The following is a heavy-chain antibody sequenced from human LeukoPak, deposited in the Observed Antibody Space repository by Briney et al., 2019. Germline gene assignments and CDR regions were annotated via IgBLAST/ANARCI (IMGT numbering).Heavy chain of an antibody. CDR3: ARGPFTVTTNY. D-gene: IGHD4-17*01. V-gene: IGHV1-2*02. CDR1: GYTFTAYY. J-gene: IGHJ4*02. Sequence: ASMKVSCKASGYTFTAYYMHWLRQAPGQGLQWMGWINPNSGDPNYAQTFQGRVTMTRDTSISTAYMELSRLRSDDTAVYYCARGPFTVTTNYWGQGTLVTVSS. CDR2: INPNSGDP.